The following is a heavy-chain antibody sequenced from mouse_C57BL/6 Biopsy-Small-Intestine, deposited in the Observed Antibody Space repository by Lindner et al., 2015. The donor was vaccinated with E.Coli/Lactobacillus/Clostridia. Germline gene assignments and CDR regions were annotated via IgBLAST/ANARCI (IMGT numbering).Heavy chain of an antibody. CDR3: ATLAQTAAILDDV. J-gene: IGHJ1*01. Sequence: SVKVSCKTSGYTFTNYELGWVRQAAGQGLEWMGWMHPNSGQAGYAQKFQGRFTMTRDTSTSTAYMELSGLTSDDTAVYYCATLAQTAAILDDVWGQGTTVIVSS. V-gene: IGHV1S29*02. D-gene: IGHD1-2*01. CDR2: MHPNSGQA. CDR1: GYTFTNYE.